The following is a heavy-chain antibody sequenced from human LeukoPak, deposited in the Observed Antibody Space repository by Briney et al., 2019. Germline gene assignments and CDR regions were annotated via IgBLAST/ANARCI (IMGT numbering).Heavy chain of an antibody. V-gene: IGHV3-43*01. CDR1: GFTFDDYT. D-gene: IGHD2-2*01. CDR2: ISWDGGST. CDR3: ATRRPNLQYQLPYYYYGMDV. Sequence: GGSLRLSCAASGFTFDDYTMHWVRQAPGKGLEWVSLISWDGGSTYYADSVKGRFTISRDNSKNTLYLQMNSLRAEDTAVYYCATRRPNLQYQLPYYYYGMDVWGQGTTVTVSS. J-gene: IGHJ6*02.